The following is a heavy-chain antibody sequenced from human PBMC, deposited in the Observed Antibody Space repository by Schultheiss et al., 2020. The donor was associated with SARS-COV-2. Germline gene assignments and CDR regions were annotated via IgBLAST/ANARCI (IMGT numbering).Heavy chain of an antibody. CDR3: ARYIAAAVTPDY. D-gene: IGHD6-13*01. V-gene: IGHV3-23*01. Sequence: GGSLRLSCTASGFTLSNYGMNWVRQASGKGLEWVSAISGSGGSTYYADSVKGRFTISRDNSKNTLYLQMNSLRAEDTAVYYCARYIAAAVTPDYWGQGTLVTVSS. CDR2: ISGSGGST. J-gene: IGHJ4*02. CDR1: GFTLSNYG.